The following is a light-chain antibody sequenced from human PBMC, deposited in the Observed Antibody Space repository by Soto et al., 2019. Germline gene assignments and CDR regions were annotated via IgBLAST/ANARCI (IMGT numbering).Light chain of an antibody. CDR3: QKYNSAPLT. CDR2: AAS. CDR1: QGISKY. V-gene: IGKV1-27*01. J-gene: IGKJ4*01. Sequence: DIQMTQSPSSLSASVGDRVTIACRASQGISKYLAWYQQKPGKVPKLLIYAASTLQSGVPSRYSGSGSGTDFTLTISSLQPEAVATYYCQKYNSAPLTFGGGTKVEIK.